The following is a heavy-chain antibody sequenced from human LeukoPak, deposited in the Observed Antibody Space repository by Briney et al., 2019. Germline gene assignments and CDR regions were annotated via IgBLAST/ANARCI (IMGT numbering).Heavy chain of an antibody. CDR3: AGDNPISMILVAPDY. Sequence: SETLSLTCSVSGDSITYFYWSWIRQAAGKGLEWIGRISSSGSTDYNASLKSRVTMSVDTSKNQLSLKVISVTAADTALYYCAGDNPISMILVAPDYWGQGTLVTVSS. D-gene: IGHD3-22*01. CDR2: ISSSGST. CDR1: GDSITYFY. V-gene: IGHV4-4*07. J-gene: IGHJ4*02.